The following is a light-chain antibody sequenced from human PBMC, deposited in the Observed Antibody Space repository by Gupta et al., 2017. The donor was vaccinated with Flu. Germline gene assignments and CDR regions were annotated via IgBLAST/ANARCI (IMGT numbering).Light chain of an antibody. CDR2: SNN. CDR3: AAWDDSRNARV. J-gene: IGLJ3*02. Sequence: QSVLTQPPSASGTPGQRVTISCSGSSSNIGSKTVNWYQQLPGTAPNLLIYSNNQRPSGVPDRFSGSKSGTSASLAISGLQAEDEADYYCAAWDDSRNARVFGGGTKLTVL. V-gene: IGLV1-44*01. CDR1: SSNIGSKT.